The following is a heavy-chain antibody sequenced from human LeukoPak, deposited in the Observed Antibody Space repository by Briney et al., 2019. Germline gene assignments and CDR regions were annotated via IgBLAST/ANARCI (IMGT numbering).Heavy chain of an antibody. D-gene: IGHD2-21*02. V-gene: IGHV3-43D*03. J-gene: IGHJ4*02. CDR2: INWDGSLI. Sequence: GGSLRLSCAASGFSFDDHAMHWVRQAPGNGLEWVSLINWDGSLIYYGDSVRARFTISRDNSKNSLFLQMHSLRAEDSAFYYCARDMTAHSSAVSGVPGDYWGQGTLVTVSS. CDR1: GFSFDDHA. CDR3: ARDMTAHSSAVSGVPGDY.